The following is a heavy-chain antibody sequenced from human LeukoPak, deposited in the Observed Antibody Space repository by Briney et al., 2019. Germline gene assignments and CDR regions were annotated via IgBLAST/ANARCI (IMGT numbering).Heavy chain of an antibody. CDR2: ISYEESNK. J-gene: IGHJ4*02. CDR3: AKDRGYSHGFDY. D-gene: IGHD5-18*01. Sequence: QSGRSLRLSCAASGFTFSTYGMHWVRQAPGRGLEWVAVISYEESNKYYADSVKGRFTISRDNSKNTLYLQMNSLRAEDTAVYNCAKDRGYSHGFDYWGQGTLVTVSS. V-gene: IGHV3-30*18. CDR1: GFTFSTYG.